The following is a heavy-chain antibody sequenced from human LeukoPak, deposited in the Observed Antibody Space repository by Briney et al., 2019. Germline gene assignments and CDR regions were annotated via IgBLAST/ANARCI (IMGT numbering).Heavy chain of an antibody. V-gene: IGHV3-23*01. D-gene: IGHD2-21*02. J-gene: IGHJ4*02. Sequence: GGSLRLSCAASGFTFSSYAMTWVRQAPGKGLEWVSSIRGSGDSTYYADSVKGRFTISRDNSKNTMYLQMNSLRVEDTAVYYCAGSLAYCGGDCRLGDYWGQGTLVTVSS. CDR3: AGSLAYCGGDCRLGDY. CDR2: IRGSGDST. CDR1: GFTFSSYA.